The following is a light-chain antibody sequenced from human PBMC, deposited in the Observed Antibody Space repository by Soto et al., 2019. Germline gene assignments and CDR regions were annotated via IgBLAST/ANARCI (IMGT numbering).Light chain of an antibody. Sequence: EIVMTQSPATLSVSPGERATLSCRASQSVSYNLAWYQQKPGQAPRLLVYGESTRATGIPARFSGSVSGTEFTLTISSLQSEDFAVYYCQQYNNWPRTVGPGTKVDFK. CDR3: QQYNNWPRT. V-gene: IGKV3D-15*01. J-gene: IGKJ3*01. CDR1: QSVSYN. CDR2: GES.